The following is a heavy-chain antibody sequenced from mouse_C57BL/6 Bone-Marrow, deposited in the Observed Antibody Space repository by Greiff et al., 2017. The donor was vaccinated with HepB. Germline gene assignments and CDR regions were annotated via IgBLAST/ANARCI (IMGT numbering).Heavy chain of an antibody. Sequence: QVQLQQPGAELVKPGASVKLSCKASGYTFTSYWMHWVKQRPGRGLEWIGRIDPNSGGTKYNEKFKSKATLTVDKPSSTAYMQLSSLTSDDSAVYYCARCYFRYYDGRDYAMDYWGQGTSVTVSS. J-gene: IGHJ4*01. V-gene: IGHV1-72*01. CDR3: ARCYFRYYDGRDYAMDY. D-gene: IGHD1-1*01. CDR2: IDPNSGGT. CDR1: GYTFTSYW.